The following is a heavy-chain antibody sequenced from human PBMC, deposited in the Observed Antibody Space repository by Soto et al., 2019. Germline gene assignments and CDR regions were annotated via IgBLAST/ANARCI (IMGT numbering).Heavy chain of an antibody. Sequence: QVQLVETGGGVVQPGRSLRLSCAASGFTFSSYAMQWVRQAPGKGLEWVSVISYDGSNKYYADSVKGRFTISRDNSKNTLYLQMNSLRAEDTAVYYCARDGPRRVGATSYYYYGMYVWGQGTTVTVSS. CDR1: GFTFSSYA. CDR3: ARDGPRRVGATSYYYYGMYV. V-gene: IGHV3-30-3*01. D-gene: IGHD1-26*01. CDR2: ISYDGSNK. J-gene: IGHJ6*02.